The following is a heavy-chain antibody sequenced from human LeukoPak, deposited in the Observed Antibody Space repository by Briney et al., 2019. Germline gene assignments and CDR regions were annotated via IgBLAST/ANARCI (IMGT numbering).Heavy chain of an antibody. CDR2: IYPGDSDT. CDR1: GCSFTSYW. V-gene: IGHV5-51*01. D-gene: IGHD6-6*01. J-gene: IGHJ4*02. Sequence: GASLQISCKGSGCSFTSYWIGWVRRLPGKGLEWMGIIYPGDSDTRYSPSFQGQVTISADKSISTAYLQWSSLKASDTAMYYCARREEQLGFDYWGQGTLVTVSS. CDR3: ARREEQLGFDY.